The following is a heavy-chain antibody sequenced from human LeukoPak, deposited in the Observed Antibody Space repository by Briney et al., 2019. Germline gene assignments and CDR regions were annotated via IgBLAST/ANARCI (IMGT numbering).Heavy chain of an antibody. D-gene: IGHD6-13*01. CDR2: ISGSGGST. Sequence: GGSLRLSCAASGFTFDDYGMSWVRQAPGKGLEWVSAISGSGGSTYYADSVKGRFTISRDNSKNTLYLQMNSLRAEDTAVYYCAKDKIAAANWFDPWGQGTLVTVSS. V-gene: IGHV3-23*01. CDR3: AKDKIAAANWFDP. CDR1: GFTFDDYG. J-gene: IGHJ5*02.